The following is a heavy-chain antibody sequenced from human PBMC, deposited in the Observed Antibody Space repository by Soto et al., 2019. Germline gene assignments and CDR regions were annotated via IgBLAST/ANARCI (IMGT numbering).Heavy chain of an antibody. Sequence: LRLSCEASGFTFTSDSMTWVRQAPGKGLEWVSSISSHGRDIFYADSVKGRFTISRDNAKDSLHLQMNSLTGEDSAVYYCARGAALAGKLDLWGQGTLVTVSS. CDR2: ISSHGRDI. CDR3: ARGAALAGKLDL. D-gene: IGHD6-19*01. CDR1: GFTFTSDS. J-gene: IGHJ4*02. V-gene: IGHV3-21*06.